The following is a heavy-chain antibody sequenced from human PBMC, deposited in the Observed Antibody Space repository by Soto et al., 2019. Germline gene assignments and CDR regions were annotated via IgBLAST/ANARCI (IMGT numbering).Heavy chain of an antibody. D-gene: IGHD6-13*01. CDR3: TRGIAAAGTAWFDP. J-gene: IGHJ5*02. CDR2: INVSGGSA. V-gene: IGHV1-46*03. Sequence: QVQLVQSGAEVKKPGASVKVSCKASGYTFTSYYMHWVRQAPGQGLEWMGIINVSGGSAIYAQKLQGRVTMTRDTSTSTVYMELSSLRSEDTAVYYCTRGIAAAGTAWFDPWGQGTLVTVSS. CDR1: GYTFTSYY.